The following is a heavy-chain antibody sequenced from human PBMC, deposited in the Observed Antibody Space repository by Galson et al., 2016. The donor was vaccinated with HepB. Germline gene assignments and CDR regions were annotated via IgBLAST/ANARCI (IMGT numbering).Heavy chain of an antibody. V-gene: IGHV3-72*01. J-gene: IGHJ4*02. Sequence: SLRLSCAVSGFTFSNYWMTWVRQAPGKGLEWVGRIRNKRNNYITEYAASVIGRFTISRDDSRNSVDLQMNTLKTEDTAVYYCARMANGADSDWGQGTLVTVSS. CDR1: GFTFSNYW. D-gene: IGHD2-8*01. CDR2: IRNKRNNYIT. CDR3: ARMANGADSD.